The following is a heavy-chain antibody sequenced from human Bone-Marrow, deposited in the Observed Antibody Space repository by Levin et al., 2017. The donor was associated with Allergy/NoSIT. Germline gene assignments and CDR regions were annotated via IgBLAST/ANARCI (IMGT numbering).Heavy chain of an antibody. V-gene: IGHV1-2*02. CDR1: GYTFTDYE. CDR3: VCSSLVSTTRWDH. Sequence: GESLKISCKASGYTFTDYEMQWVRQAPGQGLEWMGWINCKSGGTKYAQKFQGRVTMTRDTSITTAYMEVNSLTSDDTAVYFCVCSSLVSTTRWDHWGQGTLVTVSS. D-gene: IGHD5/OR15-5a*01. CDR2: INCKSGGT. J-gene: IGHJ4*02.